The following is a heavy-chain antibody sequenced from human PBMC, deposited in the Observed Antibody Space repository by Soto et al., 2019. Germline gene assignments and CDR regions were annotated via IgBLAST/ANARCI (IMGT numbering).Heavy chain of an antibody. V-gene: IGHV4-59*01. CDR3: ARGYDSGGYPDYFDY. Sequence: PSETLSLTCTVSGGSMRSYHWSWIRQPPGKGLEWIGYSGSTNHNPSLKSRVTISIDTSKNQFSLKLSSVTAADTAVYYCARGYDSGGYPDYFDYWGQGILVTVSS. CDR1: GGSMRSYH. J-gene: IGHJ4*02. D-gene: IGHD3-22*01. CDR2: SGST.